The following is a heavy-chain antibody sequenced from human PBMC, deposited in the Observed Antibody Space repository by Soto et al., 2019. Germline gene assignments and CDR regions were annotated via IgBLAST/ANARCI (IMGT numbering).Heavy chain of an antibody. CDR1: GYTFTGYY. J-gene: IGHJ6*02. CDR2: INPNSGGT. CDR3: ARDLMVRGGNPVGYYGMDV. D-gene: IGHD3-10*01. V-gene: IGHV1-2*04. Sequence: ASVKVSCKASGYTFTGYYMHWVRQAPGQGLEWMGWINPNSGGTNYAQKFQGWVTMTRDTSISTAYMELSRPRSDDTAVYYCARDLMVRGGNPVGYYGMDVWGQGTTVTVS.